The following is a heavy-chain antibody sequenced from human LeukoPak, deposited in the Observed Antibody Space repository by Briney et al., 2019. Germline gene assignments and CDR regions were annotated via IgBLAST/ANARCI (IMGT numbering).Heavy chain of an antibody. CDR2: IYYSGDT. J-gene: IGHJ5*02. CDR1: GGSISSDY. CDR3: ARARYWFDP. V-gene: IGHV4-59*01. Sequence: SETLSLTCTVSGGSISSDYWSWIRQPPGKGLEWIGYIYYSGDTIYNPSLKSRVTIPVDTSKNQFSLKLSSVTAADTAVYYCARARYWFDPWGQGTLVTVSS.